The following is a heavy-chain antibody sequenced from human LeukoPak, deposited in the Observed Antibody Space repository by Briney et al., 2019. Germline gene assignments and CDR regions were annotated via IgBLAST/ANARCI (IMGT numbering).Heavy chain of an antibody. CDR2: VDPSGST. CDR3: ATVGASHYGDWYFAY. Sequence: PSETLSLTCAVSGYSISSDYYWGWIRQPPGKGLEWIGNVDPSGSTYYNPSLKSRATTSLDTSKKQFSLKLTSVTAADTAVYYCATVGASHYGDWYFAYWGQGTLVTVSS. V-gene: IGHV4-38-2*01. CDR1: GYSISSDYY. D-gene: IGHD4-17*01. J-gene: IGHJ4*02.